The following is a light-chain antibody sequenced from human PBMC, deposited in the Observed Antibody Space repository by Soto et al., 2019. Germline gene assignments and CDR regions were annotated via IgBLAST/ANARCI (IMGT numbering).Light chain of an antibody. V-gene: IGKV3-20*01. CDR1: QSVSSTY. J-gene: IGKJ1*01. CDR3: HQYVSSWT. Sequence: EIVLTQSPGTLSLSPGERATLSCRASQSVSSTYVAWYQQKSGQAPRLLIYGASSRATGIPDRFSGGGSGTDFTLTISRLEPEDFAVYYCHQYVSSWTFGQGTKVDIK. CDR2: GAS.